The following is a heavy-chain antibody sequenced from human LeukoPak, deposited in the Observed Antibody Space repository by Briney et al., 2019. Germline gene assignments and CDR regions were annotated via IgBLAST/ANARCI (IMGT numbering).Heavy chain of an antibody. J-gene: IGHJ4*02. CDR2: IYYSGST. CDR3: ARSGSNWNYFDY. V-gene: IGHV4-31*03. CDR1: GGSISSGGYY. D-gene: IGHD1-20*01. Sequence: PSETLSLTCTVSGGSISSGGYYWSWIRQHPGKGLEWIGYIYYSGSTYCNPSLKSRVTISVDTSKNQFSLKLSSVTAADTAVYYCARSGSNWNYFDYWGQGTLVTVSS.